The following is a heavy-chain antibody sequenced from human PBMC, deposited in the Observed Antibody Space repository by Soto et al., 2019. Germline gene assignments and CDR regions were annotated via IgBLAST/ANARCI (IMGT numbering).Heavy chain of an antibody. J-gene: IGHJ2*01. D-gene: IGHD3-22*01. CDR1: GFTFSSYA. CDR2: ISYDGSNK. V-gene: IGHV3-30-3*01. Sequence: QVQLVESGGGVVQPGRSLRLSCAASGFTFSSYAMHWVRQAPGKGLEWVAVISYDGSNKYYADSVKGRFTISRDNSKNTLYLQMNSLRAEDTAVYYCARDVGSGYYWSFALWGRGTLVTVSS. CDR3: ARDVGSGYYWSFAL.